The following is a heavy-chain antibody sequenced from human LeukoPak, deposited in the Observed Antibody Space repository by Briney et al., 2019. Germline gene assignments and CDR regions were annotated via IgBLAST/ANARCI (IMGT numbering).Heavy chain of an antibody. CDR1: GFTFSSYA. Sequence: GGSLRLSCAASGFTFSSYAMSWVRQAPGKGLEWVSAISGSGGSTYYAASVKGRFTISRDNSKNTLYLQMNSLRAEDTAVYYCANPITMVPGVIGDYWGQGTLVTVSS. V-gene: IGHV3-23*01. CDR3: ANPITMVPGVIGDY. CDR2: ISGSGGST. J-gene: IGHJ4*02. D-gene: IGHD3-10*01.